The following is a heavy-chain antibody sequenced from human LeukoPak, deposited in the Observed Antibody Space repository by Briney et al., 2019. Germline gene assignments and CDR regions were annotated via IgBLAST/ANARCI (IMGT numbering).Heavy chain of an antibody. CDR2: IYHSGST. Sequence: SETLSLTCTVSGHSISSGYYWGWIRQPPGKGLEWIGSIYHSGSTYYNPSLKSRVTISVDTSKNQFSLKLSSVTAADTAVYYCAREISRRPDYWGQGTLVTVSS. J-gene: IGHJ4*02. CDR1: GHSISSGYY. CDR3: AREISRRPDY. D-gene: IGHD3-3*02. V-gene: IGHV4-38-2*02.